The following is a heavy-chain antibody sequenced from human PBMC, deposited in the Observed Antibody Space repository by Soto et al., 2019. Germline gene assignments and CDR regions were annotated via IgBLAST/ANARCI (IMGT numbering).Heavy chain of an antibody. Sequence: SETLSLTCTVAGGSISGFYLSWVRQPAGKGLEWIGRIYSSGATKYNPSLRNRVTMSVDTSTDQYSLNLASMTAADTAVYFCARGPFCGNDCYFDVWGQGTQVTVYS. J-gene: IGHJ4*02. CDR1: GGSISGFY. CDR2: IYSSGAT. D-gene: IGHD2-21*02. CDR3: ARGPFCGNDCYFDV. V-gene: IGHV4-4*07.